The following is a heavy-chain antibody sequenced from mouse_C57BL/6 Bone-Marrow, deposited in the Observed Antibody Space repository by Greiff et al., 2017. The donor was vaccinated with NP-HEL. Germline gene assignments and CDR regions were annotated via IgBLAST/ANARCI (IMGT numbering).Heavy chain of an antibody. CDR2: IYPGNSDT. CDR3: TRSLGLYFDY. J-gene: IGHJ2*01. D-gene: IGHD4-1*01. Sequence: EVQLQQSGTVLARPGASVKMSCKTSGYTFTSYWMHWVKQRPGQGLEWIGAIYPGNSDTSYNQKFKGKAKLTVATSASTAYMELSSLTNEDSAVYYCTRSLGLYFDYWGQGTTLTVSS. CDR1: GYTFTSYW. V-gene: IGHV1-5*01.